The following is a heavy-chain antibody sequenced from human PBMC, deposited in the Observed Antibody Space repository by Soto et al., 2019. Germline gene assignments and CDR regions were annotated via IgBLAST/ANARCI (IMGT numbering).Heavy chain of an antibody. J-gene: IGHJ4*02. V-gene: IGHV3-64*07. D-gene: IGHD5-12*01. CDR2: ILGNGNSP. CDR1: GFTFSTYA. Sequence: EVHLVESGGGLVQPGGSLRLSCVASGFTFSTYAMHWVRQAPGKGLEYVSAILGNGNSPYYADSVKGRFTISRDNSKNTLYLQMDSLRPEDVALYYCARDGPDGFTFDYWGQGTLVTVSS. CDR3: ARDGPDGFTFDY.